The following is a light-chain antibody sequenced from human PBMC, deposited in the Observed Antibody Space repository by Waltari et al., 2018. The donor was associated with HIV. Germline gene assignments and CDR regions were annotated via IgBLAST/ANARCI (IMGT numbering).Light chain of an antibody. CDR3: QQYGTSPRT. Sequence: EIVLTQSPGTLSLSPGERATLSCRASQSVDNNYLAWYQHRPGQAPRLLIFGASSRATGIPDRFTASGSGTDFTLTIGSLDPSDYALYYCQQYGTSPRTFGQGTRVEIK. V-gene: IGKV3-20*01. J-gene: IGKJ2*01. CDR1: QSVDNNY. CDR2: GAS.